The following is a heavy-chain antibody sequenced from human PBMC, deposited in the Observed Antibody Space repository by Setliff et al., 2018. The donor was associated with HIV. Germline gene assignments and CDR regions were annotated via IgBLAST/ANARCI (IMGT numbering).Heavy chain of an antibody. V-gene: IGHV4-59*01. CDR3: ARVRGDNFWSGSYSLPASDAFDV. D-gene: IGHD3-3*01. CDR2: IYYSGTT. Sequence: TLSLTCSVSGGSMTRNYWSWIRQPPGKGLEWMGYIYYSGTTNYNPSLKSRVTFSVDMSKTQVSLKLTSVTAADTAMYFCARVRGDNFWSGSYSLPASDAFDVWGQGTMVTVS. CDR1: GGSMTRNY. J-gene: IGHJ3*01.